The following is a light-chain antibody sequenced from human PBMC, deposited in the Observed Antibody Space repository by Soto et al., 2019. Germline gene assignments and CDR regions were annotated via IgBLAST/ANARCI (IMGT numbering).Light chain of an antibody. CDR2: DAS. CDR1: QSVSSY. V-gene: IGKV3-11*01. J-gene: IGKJ5*01. CDR3: QHRSDWHPIT. Sequence: EIVLTQSPATLSLSPGERATLSCRASQSVSSYLAWYQQKPGQAPRLLIYDASNRATGIPARFSGSGSGTDFTRTTSSLEPEDFAVYYGQHRSDWHPITYGQAKRRETK.